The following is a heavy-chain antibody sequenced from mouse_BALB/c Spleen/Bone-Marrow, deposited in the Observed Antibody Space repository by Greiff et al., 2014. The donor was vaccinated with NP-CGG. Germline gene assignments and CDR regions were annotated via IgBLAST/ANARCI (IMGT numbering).Heavy chain of an antibody. D-gene: IGHD2-2*01. CDR1: GYTFTNYW. V-gene: IGHV1S41*01. CDR3: ARERYGYDGWYFDV. Sequence: DLVKPGASVKLSCKASGYTFTNYWINWIKQRPGQGLEWIGRIAPGSGSTYYNERFKGKTTLTVDTSSSTAYIQLSSLSSEDSDVYFCARERYGYDGWYFDVWGAGTTVTVSS. J-gene: IGHJ1*01. CDR2: IAPGSGST.